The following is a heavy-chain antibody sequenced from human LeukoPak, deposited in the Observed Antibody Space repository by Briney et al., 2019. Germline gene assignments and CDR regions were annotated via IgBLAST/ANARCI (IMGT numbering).Heavy chain of an antibody. J-gene: IGHJ6*03. CDR1: GGTFSSYA. CDR3: ASSIAAAGTRAYYYYYMDV. CDR2: IIPIFGTA. V-gene: IGHV1-69*01. Sequence: SVKVSCKASGGTFSSYAISWVRQAPGQGLEWMGGIIPIFGTANYAQKFQGRVTITADESTSTAYMELSSLRSEDTAVYYCASSIAAAGTRAYYYYYMDVWGKGTTVTVSS. D-gene: IGHD6-13*01.